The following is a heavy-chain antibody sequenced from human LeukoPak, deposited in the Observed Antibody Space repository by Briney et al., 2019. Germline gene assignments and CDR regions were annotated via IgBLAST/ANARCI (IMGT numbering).Heavy chain of an antibody. CDR3: ARVLYGSGNYNWFDS. CDR2: IKQDGSEK. Sequence: PGGSLRLSCAASGFTFSSYWMSWVRQAPGKGLEWVANIKQDGSEKSYVDSVKGRFTISRDNTKNSLHLQMNSLRVEDTAVYYCARVLYGSGNYNWFDSWGQGTLVTVSS. D-gene: IGHD3-10*01. V-gene: IGHV3-7*01. J-gene: IGHJ5*01. CDR1: GFTFSSYW.